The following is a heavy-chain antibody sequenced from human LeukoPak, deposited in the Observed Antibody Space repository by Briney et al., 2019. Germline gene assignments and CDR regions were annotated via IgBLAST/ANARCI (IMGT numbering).Heavy chain of an antibody. D-gene: IGHD3-10*01. CDR1: GFTFDDYA. V-gene: IGHV3-43*02. CDR3: AIWFGELLNPYYYYGMDV. Sequence: PGGSLRLSCAASGFTFDDYAMHWVRQAPGKGLEWVSLISGDGGSTYYADSVKGRFTISRDNSKNSLYLQMNSLRTEDTALYYCAIWFGELLNPYYYYGMDVWGQGTTVTVSS. J-gene: IGHJ6*02. CDR2: ISGDGGST.